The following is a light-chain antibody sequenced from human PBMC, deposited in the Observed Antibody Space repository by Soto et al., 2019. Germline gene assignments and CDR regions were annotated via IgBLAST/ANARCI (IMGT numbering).Light chain of an antibody. CDR1: QSISSW. CDR2: DAS. CDR3: QQYNSYSGT. J-gene: IGKJ1*01. V-gene: IGKV1-5*01. Sequence: DIPMTQSPSTLSASVGDRVTITCRASQSISSWLAWYQQKPGKAPKLLIYDASSLESGVPSRFSGSVSGTEFTLTISSLQPDDFATYYCQQYNSYSGTFGQGTKVEIK.